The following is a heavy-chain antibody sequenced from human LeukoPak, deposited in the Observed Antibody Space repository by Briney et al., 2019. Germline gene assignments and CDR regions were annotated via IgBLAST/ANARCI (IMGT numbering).Heavy chain of an antibody. V-gene: IGHV1-24*01. J-gene: IGHJ4*02. CDR3: ATVGGSSGWFFDY. D-gene: IGHD6-19*01. Sequence: GASVKVSCKVSGYTLTELSMHWVRQAPGKGLEWMGGFDPEDGETIYAQKFQGRVTMTEDTSTDTAYMEPSSLRSEDTAVYYCATVGGSSGWFFDYWGQGTLVTVSS. CDR1: GYTLTELS. CDR2: FDPEDGET.